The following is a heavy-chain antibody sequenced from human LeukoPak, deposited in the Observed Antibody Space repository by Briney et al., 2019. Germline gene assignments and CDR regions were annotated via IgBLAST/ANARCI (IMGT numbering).Heavy chain of an antibody. CDR3: ARVLGSGSPRYAFDI. J-gene: IGHJ3*02. CDR2: ISSSGSTI. Sequence: GGSLRLSCAASEFTFSDYYMSWIRQAPGKGLEWVSYISSSGSTIYYADSVKGRFTISRDNAKNSLYLQMNSLRAEDTAVYYCARVLGSGSPRYAFDIWGQGTMVTVSS. V-gene: IGHV3-11*04. CDR1: EFTFSDYY. D-gene: IGHD3-10*01.